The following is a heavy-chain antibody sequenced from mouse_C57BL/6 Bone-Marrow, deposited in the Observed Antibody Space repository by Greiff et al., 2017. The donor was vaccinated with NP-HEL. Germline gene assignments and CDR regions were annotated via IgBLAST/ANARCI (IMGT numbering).Heavy chain of an antibody. CDR2: INYDGSST. CDR3: AREGGLRRRTYAMDY. J-gene: IGHJ4*01. CDR1: GFTFSDYY. Sequence: EVKVVESEGGLVQPGSSMKLSCTTSGFTFSDYYVAWVRQVPEKGLDWVANINYDGSSTYYLDSLKSRFIISRDNAKNILYLQMSSLKSEDTATYYCAREGGLRRRTYAMDYWGQGTSVTVSS. V-gene: IGHV5-16*01. D-gene: IGHD2-4*01.